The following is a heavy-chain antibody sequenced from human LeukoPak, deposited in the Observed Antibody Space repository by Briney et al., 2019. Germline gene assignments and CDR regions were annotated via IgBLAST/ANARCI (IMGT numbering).Heavy chain of an antibody. D-gene: IGHD3-3*01. CDR1: GGSISSYH. V-gene: IGHV4-59*01. CDR2: IYYTGST. CDR3: TRSLGVVIHGGMDV. J-gene: IGHJ6*02. Sequence: PSETLSLTCTVSGGSISSYHWSWIRQPPAEGLEWIGHIYYTGSTNYNPSLKSRVTISLDTSQNQFSLKLTSVTAADTAVYYCTRSLGVVIHGGMDVWGQGTTVTVSS.